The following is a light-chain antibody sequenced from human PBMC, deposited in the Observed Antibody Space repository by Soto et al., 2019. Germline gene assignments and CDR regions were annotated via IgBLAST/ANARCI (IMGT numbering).Light chain of an antibody. CDR2: DVS. V-gene: IGKV2-30*01. CDR1: QSLVSSHGDTY. J-gene: IGKJ3*01. Sequence: DVVLTQSPLSLPVTLGQPASISCRSSQSLVSSHGDTYLNWFHQRPGQSPRRLIYDVSKRDSGVPDRFSGSGSGTDFTLKISRVEAGDVGVYYCMQGTHWPPFTFGPGTRVDFK. CDR3: MQGTHWPPFT.